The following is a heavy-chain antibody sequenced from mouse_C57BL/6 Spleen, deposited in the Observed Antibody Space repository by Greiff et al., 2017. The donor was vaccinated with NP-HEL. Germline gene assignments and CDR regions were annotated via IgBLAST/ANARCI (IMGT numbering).Heavy chain of an antibody. CDR1: GFTFSSYA. J-gene: IGHJ4*01. Sequence: DVMLVESGEGLVKPGGSLKLSCAASGFTFSSYAMSWVRQTPEKRLEWVAYISSGGDYIYYADTVKGRFTISRDNARNTLYLQMSSLKSEDTAMYYCTRPSYGKGDYAMDYWSQGTSVTVSS. V-gene: IGHV5-9-1*02. CDR2: ISSGGDYI. CDR3: TRPSYGKGDYAMDY. D-gene: IGHD2-1*01.